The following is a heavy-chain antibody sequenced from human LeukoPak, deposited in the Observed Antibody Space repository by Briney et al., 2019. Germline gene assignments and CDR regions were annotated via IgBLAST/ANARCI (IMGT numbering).Heavy chain of an antibody. J-gene: IGHJ4*02. D-gene: IGHD6-13*01. CDR3: TRTGSRIAAAGILCVYYFDY. CDR2: IRSKAYGGTT. V-gene: IGHV3-49*04. Sequence: GGSLRLSCTASGFTFGDYAMSWVRQAPGKELEWVGFIRSKAYGGTTEYAASVKGRFTISRDDSKSIAYLQMNSLKTEDTAVYYCTRTGSRIAAAGILCVYYFDYWGQGTLVTVSS. CDR1: GFTFGDYA.